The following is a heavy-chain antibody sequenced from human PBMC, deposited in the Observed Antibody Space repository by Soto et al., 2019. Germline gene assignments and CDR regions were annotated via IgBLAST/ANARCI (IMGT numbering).Heavy chain of an antibody. CDR2: ISPNGGGT. Sequence: ASVKVSCKASGYIFTDYYMHWVRQAPGQELGWMGRISPNGGGTHYAQKLQGRVTMTTDTSTKTAYMELRSLRSDDTAMYYCARGGYYDSSGARNYYFYGMNVWGQGTTVTVSS. V-gene: IGHV1-2*06. CDR3: ARGGYYDSSGARNYYFYGMNV. D-gene: IGHD3-22*01. CDR1: GYIFTDYY. J-gene: IGHJ6*02.